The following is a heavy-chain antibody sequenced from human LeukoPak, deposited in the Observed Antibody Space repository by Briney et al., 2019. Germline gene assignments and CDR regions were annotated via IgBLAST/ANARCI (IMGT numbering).Heavy chain of an antibody. CDR2: IIPIFGTA. Sequence: ASVKVSCKASGYIFTDYYIHWVRQAPGQGLEWMGGIIPIFGTANYAQKFQGRVTITADKSTSTAYMELSSLRSEDTAVYYCARDRPGGSYIDYWGQGTLVTVSS. CDR3: ARDRPGGSYIDY. J-gene: IGHJ4*02. CDR1: GYIFTDYY. D-gene: IGHD1-26*01. V-gene: IGHV1-69*06.